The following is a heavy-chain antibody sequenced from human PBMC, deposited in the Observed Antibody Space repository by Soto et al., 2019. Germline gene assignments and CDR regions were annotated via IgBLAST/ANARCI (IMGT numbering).Heavy chain of an antibody. V-gene: IGHV1-46*01. J-gene: IGHJ4*02. Sequence: QVQLVQSGAEVKKPGASVKVSCKASGYTFTTYYMHWVRQAPGQGLEWMGIINPSGGSTSYAQKFQGRVTMTRDTSTSTVYMELSSLRSEDTAVYYCAKASRWGGSGIYYNVDFDYWGQGTLVTVSS. D-gene: IGHD3-10*01. CDR3: AKASRWGGSGIYYNVDFDY. CDR2: INPSGGST. CDR1: GYTFTTYY.